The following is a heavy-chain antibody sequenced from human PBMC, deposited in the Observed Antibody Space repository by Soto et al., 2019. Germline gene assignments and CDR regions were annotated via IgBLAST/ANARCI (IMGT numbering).Heavy chain of an antibody. V-gene: IGHV1-69*08. J-gene: IGHJ4*02. CDR1: GVTFTNDI. Sequence: QVKLVQSGAEVKKPGSSVKVSCKASGVTFTNDIITWVRQAPGQGLEWMGRIIPLLDIANYAQKFQGRVTITADKSTSTAYMELNSLRSEDTAVYYCVRDSPIGSTYSGYDGIDYWGQGTLVTVSS. CDR2: IIPLLDIA. CDR3: VRDSPIGSTYSGYDGIDY. D-gene: IGHD5-12*01.